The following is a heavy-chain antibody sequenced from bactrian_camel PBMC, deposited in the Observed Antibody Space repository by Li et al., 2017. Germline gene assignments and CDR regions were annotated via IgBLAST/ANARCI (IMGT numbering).Heavy chain of an antibody. V-gene: IGHV3S63*01. CDR3: VKDLWGEDY. J-gene: IGHJ4*01. CDR1: GFTNDDSG. Sequence: VQLVESGGGSVQAGGSLTLSCTASGFTNDDSGMGWYRQTPGVGCELVSSISGDGTTYYADSVKGRFTISQDNAKNMVYLQMNSLKPEDTAVYYCVKDLWGEDYWGQGTQVTVS. D-gene: IGHD3*01. CDR2: ISGDGTT.